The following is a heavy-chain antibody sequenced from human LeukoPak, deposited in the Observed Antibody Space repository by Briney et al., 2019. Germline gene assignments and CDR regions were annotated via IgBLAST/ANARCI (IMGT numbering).Heavy chain of an antibody. CDR2: IKSKTDGGAT. J-gene: IGHJ4*02. V-gene: IGHV3-15*07. Sequence: PGGSLRLSCAASGFTFSNAWMNWVRQAPGKGLEWVGRIKSKTDGGATDYAAPVKGRFTISRDDSKNTLYLQMNSLKTEDTAVYYCTSSGYDVAEFDYWGQGTLVTVSS. CDR1: GFTFSNAW. CDR3: TSSGYDVAEFDY. D-gene: IGHD5-12*01.